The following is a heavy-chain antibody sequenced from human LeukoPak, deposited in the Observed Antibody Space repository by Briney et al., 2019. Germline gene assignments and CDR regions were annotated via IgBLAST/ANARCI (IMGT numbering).Heavy chain of an antibody. CDR1: GGSISSHY. Sequence: SETLSLTCTVSGGSISSHYWSWIRQPPGKGLEWIGYIYYSGSTNYNPSLKSRVTISVDTSKNQFSLKLSSVTAADTAVYYCARDGAIAAAGLFDYWGQGTLVTVSS. D-gene: IGHD6-13*01. J-gene: IGHJ4*02. CDR2: IYYSGST. CDR3: ARDGAIAAAGLFDY. V-gene: IGHV4-59*11.